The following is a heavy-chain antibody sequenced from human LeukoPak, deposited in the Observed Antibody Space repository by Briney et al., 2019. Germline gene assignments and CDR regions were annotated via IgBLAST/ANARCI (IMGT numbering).Heavy chain of an antibody. V-gene: IGHV1-46*01. J-gene: IGHJ3*02. CDR3: AGGTTNTKGAFDM. D-gene: IGHD2-8*01. Sequence: ASVKVSCKASGYTFTNYYIHWVRQAPGQGLEWMGIINPSGSSTSYAQKFQGRVTMTRDTSTSTVYMELSSLRSGDTAVYYCAGGTTNTKGAFDMWGRGTMVTVSS. CDR1: GYTFTNYY. CDR2: INPSGSST.